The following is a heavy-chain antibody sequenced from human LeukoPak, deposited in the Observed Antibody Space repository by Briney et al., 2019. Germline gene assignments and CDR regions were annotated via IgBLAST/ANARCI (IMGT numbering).Heavy chain of an antibody. CDR1: GDSFIGSY. V-gene: IGHV3-53*01. J-gene: IGHJ5*02. Sequence: PSETLSLTCTVSGDSFIGSYWSWVRQAPGKGPEWVSGIRGDGRTYYADSVKGRFTISRDRSKNTLYLQMNSLRAEDTAVYYCATTGGYWTGIYDRWGQGTLVTVSS. CDR2: IRGDGRT. CDR3: ATTGGYWTGIYDR. D-gene: IGHD1-1*01.